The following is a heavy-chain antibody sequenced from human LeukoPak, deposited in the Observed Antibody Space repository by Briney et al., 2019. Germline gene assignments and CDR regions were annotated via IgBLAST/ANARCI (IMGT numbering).Heavy chain of an antibody. J-gene: IGHJ4*02. Sequence: SETLSLTCTVSGGSISSYYWSWIRQPPGKGLEWIGYIYYSGSTNYNPSLKSRVTISVDTSKNQFSLKLSSVTAADTAVYYCARGGTTVTTVGYFDYWGQGTLVTVSS. D-gene: IGHD4-11*01. V-gene: IGHV4-59*01. CDR1: GGSISSYY. CDR2: IYYSGST. CDR3: ARGGTTVTTVGYFDY.